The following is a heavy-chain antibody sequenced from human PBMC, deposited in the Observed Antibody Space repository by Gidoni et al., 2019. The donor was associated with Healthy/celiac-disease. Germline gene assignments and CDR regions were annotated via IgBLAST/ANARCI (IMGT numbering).Heavy chain of an antibody. CDR3: ARPYSSGLSRLRYYGMDV. CDR1: GFTFSSYR. Sequence: EVQLVESGGGLVKPGGSLRLSCAASGFTFSSYRMNWVRQAQGKGLEWVSSISSSSSYIYYADSVKGRFTISRDNAKNSLYLQMNSLRAEDTAVYYCARPYSSGLSRLRYYGMDVWGQGTTVTVSS. J-gene: IGHJ6*02. D-gene: IGHD6-19*01. CDR2: ISSSSSYI. V-gene: IGHV3-21*01.